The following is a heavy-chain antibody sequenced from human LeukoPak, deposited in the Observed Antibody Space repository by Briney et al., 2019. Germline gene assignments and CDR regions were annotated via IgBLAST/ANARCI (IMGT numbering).Heavy chain of an antibody. J-gene: IGHJ3*02. CDR3: ASRRYCTNGVCKLDAFDI. CDR1: GGSISSGDYY. CDR2: IYYSGST. D-gene: IGHD2-8*01. V-gene: IGHV4-30-4*01. Sequence: SETLSLTCTVSGGSISSGDYYWSWIRQPPGKGLEWIGYIYYSGSTYYNPSLKSRVTISVDTSENQFSLKLSSVTAADTAVYYCASRRYCTNGVCKLDAFDIWGQGTMVTVPS.